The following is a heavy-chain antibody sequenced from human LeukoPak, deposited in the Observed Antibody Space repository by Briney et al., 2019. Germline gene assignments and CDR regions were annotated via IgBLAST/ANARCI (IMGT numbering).Heavy chain of an antibody. CDR2: ISSDGSNK. J-gene: IGHJ4*02. V-gene: IGHV3-30*04. D-gene: IGHD2-2*01. CDR1: EFTFSSYA. CDR3: ARDSVAPAVHYYFDY. Sequence: PGGSLRLSCAASEFTFSSYAMHWVRQAPGKGLEWVAVISSDGSNKYYADSVKGRFTISRDNSKNTLYLQMNSLRAEDTAVYYCARDSVAPAVHYYFDYWGQGTLVTVSS.